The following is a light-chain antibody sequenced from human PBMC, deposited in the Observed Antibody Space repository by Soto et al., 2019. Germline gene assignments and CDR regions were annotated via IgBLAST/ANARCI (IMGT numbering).Light chain of an antibody. V-gene: IGLV1-47*02. CDR3: AAWNDSLSGSWV. J-gene: IGLJ3*02. CDR1: SSNIGSNY. Sequence: QSVLTQPPSASGTPGQRVTISCSGSSSNIGSNYVYWYQHFPGTAPKLLIFSNNQRPSGVPDRFAGSKSGSSAYLAISGLRSEDEADYYCAAWNDSLSGSWVFGVGTKLPVL. CDR2: SNN.